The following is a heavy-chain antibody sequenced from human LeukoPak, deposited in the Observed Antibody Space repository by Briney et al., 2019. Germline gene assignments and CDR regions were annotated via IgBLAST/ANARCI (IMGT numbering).Heavy chain of an antibody. V-gene: IGHV3-48*01. CDR2: ISSSSSTI. CDR1: GFICSSYS. Sequence: GGSLRLSCVASGFICSSYSMKWVRHTPGKGLEWVSYISSSSSTIYYADSVKGRFTISRDNAKNSLYLQMKRPRAQDTRLYYCARDRVYSYASSGYSTYWSQATLLTVPS. CDR3: ARDRVYSYASSGYSTY. D-gene: IGHD3-22*01. J-gene: IGHJ4*02.